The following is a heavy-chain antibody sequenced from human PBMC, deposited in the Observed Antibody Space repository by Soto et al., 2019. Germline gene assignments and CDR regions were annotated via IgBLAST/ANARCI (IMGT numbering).Heavy chain of an antibody. V-gene: IGHV1-18*04. J-gene: IGHJ6*02. CDR3: ARYGYSSGWYLGTGMDV. D-gene: IGHD6-19*01. CDR1: GYSFSDYG. CDR2: ISTYNGNT. Sequence: QVQLVQSGAEVKKPGGSLKVSCQASGYSFSDYGIAWVRQAPGQGLAWVGWISTYNGNTNYAQKFQGRVTMTTDTSANTAYMELRSLSSDDTSMYYCARYGYSSGWYLGTGMDVWGQWTPVTVSS.